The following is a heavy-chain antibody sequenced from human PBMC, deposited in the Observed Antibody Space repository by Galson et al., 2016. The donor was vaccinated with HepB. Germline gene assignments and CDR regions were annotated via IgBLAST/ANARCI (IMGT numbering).Heavy chain of an antibody. CDR1: EFTFSTYA. Sequence: SLRLSCAASEFTFSTYAIHWVRQAPGKGLEWVSAISHSSGGTYYADSVKGWFTISRDNSKNTLYLQMNSLRAEDTAVYYCARYYDILPGYSNYGMDVWGQGATVTVSS. CDR3: ARYYDILPGYSNYGMDV. CDR2: ISHSSGGT. V-gene: IGHV3-23*01. D-gene: IGHD3-9*01. J-gene: IGHJ6*02.